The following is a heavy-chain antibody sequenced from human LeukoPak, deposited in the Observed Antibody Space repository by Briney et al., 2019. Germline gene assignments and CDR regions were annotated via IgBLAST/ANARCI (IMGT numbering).Heavy chain of an antibody. Sequence: ASVKVSCKASGYTFTGYYMHWVRQAPGQGLEWMGWINPNSGGTNYAQKFQGRVTMTRDTSISTAYMELSRLRSDDTAVYYCAIPGGYDYVWGSYRQPPYDSWGQGTLVTVSS. J-gene: IGHJ4*02. D-gene: IGHD3-16*02. CDR1: GYTFTGYY. V-gene: IGHV1-2*02. CDR2: INPNSGGT. CDR3: AIPGGYDYVWGSYRQPPYDS.